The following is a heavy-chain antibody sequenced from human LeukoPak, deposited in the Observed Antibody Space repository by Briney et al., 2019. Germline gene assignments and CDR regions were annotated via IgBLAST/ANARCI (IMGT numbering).Heavy chain of an antibody. J-gene: IGHJ3*02. Sequence: SETLSLTCTVSGGSISSGNYYWTWIRQSAGKGLERIGRIHTSGSTNYNPSLKSRVTISVDTSKNHFSLRLSSVTAADTAVYYCASGYYSDAFDIWGQGTMVTVSS. V-gene: IGHV4-61*02. CDR2: IHTSGST. CDR3: ASGYYSDAFDI. CDR1: GGSISSGNYY. D-gene: IGHD3-22*01.